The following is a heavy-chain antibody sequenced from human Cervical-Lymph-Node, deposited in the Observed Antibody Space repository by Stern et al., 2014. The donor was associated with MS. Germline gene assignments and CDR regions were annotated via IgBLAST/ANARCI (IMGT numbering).Heavy chain of an antibody. CDR3: AREDIPEAFTTHRWLDP. CDR2: TGSDGSNE. CDR1: GFTFSRYG. V-gene: IGHV3-33*01. J-gene: IGHJ5*02. D-gene: IGHD3-22*01. Sequence: VQLVESGGGVVQPGRSLRLSCAASGFTFSRYGMHWVRQAPGKGLGWVASTGSDGSNEYVADSVKGRFTISRDNSKNTLYLQMNGLRAEDTAVYYCAREDIPEAFTTHRWLDPWGQGTLVTVSS.